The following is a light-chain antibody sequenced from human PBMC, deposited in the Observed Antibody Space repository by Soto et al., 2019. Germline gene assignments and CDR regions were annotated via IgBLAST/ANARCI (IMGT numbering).Light chain of an antibody. V-gene: IGKV1-9*01. Sequence: DLQLTQSPSFLSASVGDRVTITCRASQGIDTYLAWYQQKPGKAPKLLIYAASFLQSGVPSRFSGSGSGTEFTLTISSLQPEDFAAYYCQQLNTYPFIFAQGTRLEIK. CDR3: QQLNTYPFI. CDR2: AAS. CDR1: QGIDTY. J-gene: IGKJ5*01.